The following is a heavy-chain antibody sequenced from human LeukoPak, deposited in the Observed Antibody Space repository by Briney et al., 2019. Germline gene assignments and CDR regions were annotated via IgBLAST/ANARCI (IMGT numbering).Heavy chain of an antibody. J-gene: IGHJ4*02. Sequence: GRTLRLSCAASGFTSSRHAMSSVREAPGKGLGRGSAISGSGGSTFYADSVKGRFPISRDNSKNTLYLQMNSLRAEDTAVYYCAKRAVGVAYYFDSWGQGTLVTVSS. V-gene: IGHV3-23*01. CDR3: AKRAVGVAYYFDS. CDR2: ISGSGGST. D-gene: IGHD1-26*01. CDR1: GFTSSRHA.